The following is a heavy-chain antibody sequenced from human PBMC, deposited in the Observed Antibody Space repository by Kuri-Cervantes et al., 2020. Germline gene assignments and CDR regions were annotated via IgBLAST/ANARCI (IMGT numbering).Heavy chain of an antibody. CDR2: ISSSGSTI. J-gene: IGHJ4*02. Sequence: GESLKISCAASGFTFSDYYMSWIRQAPGKGLEWVSYISSSGSTIYYADSVKGRFTISRDNAKNSLYLQMNSLRAEDTAVYYCARVAPEYSSSWYYILDYWGQGTLVTVSS. D-gene: IGHD6-13*01. V-gene: IGHV3-11*04. CDR1: GFTFSDYY. CDR3: ARVAPEYSSSWYYILDY.